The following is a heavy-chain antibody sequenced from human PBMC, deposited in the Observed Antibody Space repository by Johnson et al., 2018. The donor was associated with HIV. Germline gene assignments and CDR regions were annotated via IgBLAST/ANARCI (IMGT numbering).Heavy chain of an antibody. CDR3: AKLPVLYGDFDDAFNI. Sequence: QMLLVESGGGVVQPGRSLRPSCAASGFSFSSYDMHWVRQAPGKGLEWVAVISYDGSNKYYADSVKGRFTLSRDNSKNTLYLQMNSLRAKDTAVYYCAKLPVLYGDFDDAFNIWGQGTMVTVYS. D-gene: IGHD4-17*01. V-gene: IGHV3-30*18. CDR1: GFSFSSYD. J-gene: IGHJ3*02. CDR2: ISYDGSNK.